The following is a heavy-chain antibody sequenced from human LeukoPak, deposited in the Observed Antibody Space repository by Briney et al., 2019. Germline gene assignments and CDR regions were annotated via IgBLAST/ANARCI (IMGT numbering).Heavy chain of an antibody. V-gene: IGHV4-39*01. J-gene: IGHJ1*01. D-gene: IGHD3-22*01. CDR3: ARHFGPSGYQPNLQN. CDR1: GGSISSSSYY. Sequence: SETLSLTCTVSGGSISSSSYYWGWIRQPPGKGLEWIGSIYYSGSTYYNPSLESRVTISVDTSKNQFSLKLSSVTAADTAVYYCARHFGPSGYQPNLQNWGQGTLVTVSS. CDR2: IYYSGST.